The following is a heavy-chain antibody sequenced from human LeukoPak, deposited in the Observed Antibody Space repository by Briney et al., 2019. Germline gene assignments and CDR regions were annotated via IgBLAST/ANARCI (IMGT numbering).Heavy chain of an antibody. D-gene: IGHD1-26*01. CDR2: VYYSGTT. CDR3: SKLGAHTAWELLRKTFEY. Sequence: SETQSLTCTVSGGSIITNSHYWGWIRQPPGKGLEWIGSVYYSGTTHYNPSLKSRVTISVDTSKNQFSLNLRSVTAADTAVYYCSKLGAHTAWELLRKTFEYWGQGALVTVSS. V-gene: IGHV4-39*01. J-gene: IGHJ4*01. CDR1: GGSIITNSHY.